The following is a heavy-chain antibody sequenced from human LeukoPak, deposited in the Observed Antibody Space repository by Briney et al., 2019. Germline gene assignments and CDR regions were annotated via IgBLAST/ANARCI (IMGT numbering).Heavy chain of an antibody. D-gene: IGHD4/OR15-4a*01. CDR3: AREDPQTKVPEGMDV. CDR1: GGSISHYY. Sequence: SETLSLTCTVSGGSISHYYWSWIRQPPGKGPEWIGYTYYTGTTNYNPSLKSRVTISVDTSKNQFSLKLNSVTAADTAVYYCAREDPQTKVPEGMDVWGQGTTVTVSS. J-gene: IGHJ6*02. CDR2: TYYTGTT. V-gene: IGHV4-59*01.